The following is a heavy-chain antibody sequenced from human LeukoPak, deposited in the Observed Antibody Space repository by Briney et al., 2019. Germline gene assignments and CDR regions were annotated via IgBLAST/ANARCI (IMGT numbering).Heavy chain of an antibody. CDR3: AKEGRGRYSYGLVGDY. J-gene: IGHJ4*02. CDR1: GFTFSSYA. D-gene: IGHD5-18*01. CDR2: ISGSGGST. Sequence: PGGSLRLSCAASGFTFSSYAMSWVRQAPGKGLEWVSAISGSGGSTYYADSVKGRFTISRDNSKNTLYLQMNSLRAEDTAVYYCAKEGRGRYSYGLVGDYWGQGTLVTVSS. V-gene: IGHV3-23*01.